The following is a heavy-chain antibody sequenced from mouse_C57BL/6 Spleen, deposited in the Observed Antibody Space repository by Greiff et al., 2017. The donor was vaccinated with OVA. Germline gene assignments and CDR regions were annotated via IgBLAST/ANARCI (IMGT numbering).Heavy chain of an antibody. CDR2: FHPYNDDT. J-gene: IGHJ1*03. D-gene: IGHD1-1*01. Sequence: PLQQSGAELVKPGASVKMSCKASGYTFTTYPIEWMKQNHGKSLEWIGNFHPYNDDTKYNEKFKGKATLTVEKSSSTVYLELSRLTSDDSAVYYCARKGGYGSSYEYFDVWGTGTTVTVSS. V-gene: IGHV1-47*01. CDR3: ARKGGYGSSYEYFDV. CDR1: GYTFTTYP.